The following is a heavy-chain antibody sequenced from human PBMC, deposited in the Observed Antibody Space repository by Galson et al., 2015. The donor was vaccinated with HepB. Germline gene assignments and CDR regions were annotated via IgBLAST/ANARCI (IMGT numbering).Heavy chain of an antibody. CDR3: ATGPDYGDYVWNWYFDL. CDR2: ISSSGSTI. Sequence: SLRLSCAASGFTFSDYYMSWIRQAPGKGLEWVSYISSSGSTIYYADSVKGRFTISRDNAKNSLYLQMNSLRAEDTAVYYCATGPDYGDYVWNWYFDLWGRGTLVTVSS. J-gene: IGHJ2*01. V-gene: IGHV3-11*01. CDR1: GFTFSDYY. D-gene: IGHD4-17*01.